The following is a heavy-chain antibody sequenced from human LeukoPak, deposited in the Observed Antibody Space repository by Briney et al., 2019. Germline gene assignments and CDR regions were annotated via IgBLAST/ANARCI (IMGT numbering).Heavy chain of an antibody. D-gene: IGHD3-22*01. CDR3: AKDRVPYYYDSSGYWDAFDI. CDR2: ISWNSGSI. J-gene: IGHJ3*02. CDR1: GFTFDDYA. Sequence: GGSLRLSCAASGFTFDDYAMPWVRQAPGKGLEWVSGISWNSGSIGYADSVKGRFTISRDNAKNSLYLQMNSLRAEDTALYYCAKDRVPYYYDSSGYWDAFDIWGQGTMVTVSS. V-gene: IGHV3-9*01.